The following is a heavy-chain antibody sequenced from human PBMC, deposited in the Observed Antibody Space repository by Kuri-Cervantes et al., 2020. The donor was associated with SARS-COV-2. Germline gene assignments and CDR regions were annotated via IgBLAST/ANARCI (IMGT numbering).Heavy chain of an antibody. J-gene: IGHJ3*02. CDR3: ARPHGRSRWNDAFDI. V-gene: IGHV4-39*07. D-gene: IGHD1-1*01. CDR1: GGSISSSSYY. Sequence: GSLRLSCTVSGGSISSSSYYWGWIRQPPGKGLEWIGSIYYSGSTYYNPSLKSRVTISLDTSKNQFSLKLSSVTAADTAVYYCARPHGRSRWNDAFDIWGQGTMVTVSS. CDR2: IYYSGST.